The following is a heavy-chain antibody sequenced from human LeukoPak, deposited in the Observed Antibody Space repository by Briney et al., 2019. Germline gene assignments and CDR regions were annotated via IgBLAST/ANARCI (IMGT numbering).Heavy chain of an antibody. Sequence: GESLKISCKGSGYSFSRYWIAWVRQMPGKGLEWMGIIYPGDSDTRYCPSFQGQVTISADKSISTAYLQWSSLKASDTAMYYCARGKFVDFDYWGQGTLVTVSS. CDR2: IYPGDSDT. CDR3: ARGKFVDFDY. V-gene: IGHV5-51*01. D-gene: IGHD2-21*01. CDR1: GYSFSRYW. J-gene: IGHJ4*02.